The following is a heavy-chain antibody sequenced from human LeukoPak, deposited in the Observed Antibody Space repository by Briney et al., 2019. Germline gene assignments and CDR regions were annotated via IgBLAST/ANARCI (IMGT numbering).Heavy chain of an antibody. Sequence: SSETLSLTCTVSGVSVSSGSFYWNWIRQPPGKGLEWIGFVSYSGSTKYNPSLKSRVTISVDTSKNQFSLKVSSVTAADTAVYYCARIPLGGAIDYWGQGTLVTVSS. D-gene: IGHD1-26*01. CDR1: GVSVSSGSFY. CDR3: ARIPLGGAIDY. V-gene: IGHV4-61*01. J-gene: IGHJ4*02. CDR2: VSYSGST.